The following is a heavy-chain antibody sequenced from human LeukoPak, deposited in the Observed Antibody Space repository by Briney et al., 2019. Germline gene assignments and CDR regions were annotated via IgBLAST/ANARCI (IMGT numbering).Heavy chain of an antibody. CDR3: ARLAWGRLDY. D-gene: IGHD7-27*01. Sequence: PSETLSLTCTVSGGSISSISYYWGWIRQPPGKGLEWIGSIYYSGSTSYNPSLESRVTISVDTSKNQFSLRLTSVTAADTAVYYCARLAWGRLDYWGQGTLVTVSS. CDR1: GGSISSISYY. V-gene: IGHV4-39*07. J-gene: IGHJ4*02. CDR2: IYYSGST.